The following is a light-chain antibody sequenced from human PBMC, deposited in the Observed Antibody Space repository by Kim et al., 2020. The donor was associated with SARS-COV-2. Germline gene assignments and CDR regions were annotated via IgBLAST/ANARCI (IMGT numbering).Light chain of an antibody. J-gene: IGKJ2*01. CDR1: RDIRND. Sequence: DIQMTQSPSSLSASVGDRVTITCRASRDIRNDLSWFQQKPGKAPKRLISVASTLQSGVPSRLSGSGSETEFTLTISSLQPEDFATYYCLQYYAFPRTFGQGTKLEI. CDR3: LQYYAFPRT. CDR2: VAS. V-gene: IGKV1-17*01.